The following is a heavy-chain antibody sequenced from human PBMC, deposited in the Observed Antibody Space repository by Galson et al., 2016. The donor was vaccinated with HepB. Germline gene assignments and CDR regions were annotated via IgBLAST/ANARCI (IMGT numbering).Heavy chain of an antibody. V-gene: IGHV1-3*04. D-gene: IGHD6-19*01. J-gene: IGHJ4*02. CDR1: GYTFTSYA. CDR2: TNNANGNT. CDR3: ARDGGSGWSRLW. Sequence: SVKASCKASGYTFTSYAIHWVRQAPGQRLEWMGWTNNANGNTEYSQSFQGRVTFTRDKSASTAYMELSSLRSEDTAVYYCARDGGSGWSRLWWGQGTLVAVSS.